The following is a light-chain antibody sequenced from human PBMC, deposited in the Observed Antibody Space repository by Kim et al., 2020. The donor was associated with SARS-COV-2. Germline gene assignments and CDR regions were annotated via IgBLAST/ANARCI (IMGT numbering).Light chain of an antibody. CDR3: QQSYNTPPT. J-gene: IGKJ1*01. CDR1: QSISSY. CDR2: AAS. Sequence: DIQMTQSPSSLSASVGDRVTITCRASQSISSYLNWYQQKPGKAPKLLIYAASSLQSGVPSRFSGSGSGTDFTLTISSLQPEDFATYYCQQSYNTPPTFGHGTKVDIK. V-gene: IGKV1-39*01.